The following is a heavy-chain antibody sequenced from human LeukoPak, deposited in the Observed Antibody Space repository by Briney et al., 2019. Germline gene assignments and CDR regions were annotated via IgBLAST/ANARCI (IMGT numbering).Heavy chain of an antibody. Sequence: PSQTLSLTCAVSDGSISRGGYSWSWIRQPPGKGLEWIGYFYYSGSTYYNPSLKSRVTISLDTSKNQLSLKLSSVTAADTAVYYCARESNYQGSGTGWFDPWGQGTLVTVSS. J-gene: IGHJ5*02. V-gene: IGHV4-30-4*07. CDR3: ARESNYQGSGTGWFDP. CDR2: FYYSGST. D-gene: IGHD3-10*01. CDR1: DGSISRGGYS.